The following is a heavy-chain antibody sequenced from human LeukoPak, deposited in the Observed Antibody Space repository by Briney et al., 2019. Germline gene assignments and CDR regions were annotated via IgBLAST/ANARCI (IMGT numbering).Heavy chain of an antibody. CDR1: GASFSGYY. V-gene: IGHV4-34*01. Sequence: SETLSLTCAVYGASFSGYYWSWIRQPPGKGLEWIGEINHSGSTNYNPSLKSRVTISVDTSKNQFSLKLSSVTAADTAVYYCAREEIRSWFDPWGQGTLVTVSS. CDR2: INHSGST. D-gene: IGHD5-24*01. J-gene: IGHJ5*02. CDR3: AREEIRSWFDP.